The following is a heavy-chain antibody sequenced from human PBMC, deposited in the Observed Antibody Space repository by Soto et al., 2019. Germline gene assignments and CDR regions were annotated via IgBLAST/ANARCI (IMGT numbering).Heavy chain of an antibody. J-gene: IGHJ4*02. CDR1: GFTFSSYS. V-gene: IGHV3-21*01. CDR3: ARAFGVMKDFDY. CDR2: ISSSSSYI. Sequence: EVQLVESGGGLVKPGGSLRLSCAASGFTFSSYSMNWVRQAPGKGLEWVSSISSSSSYIYYADSVKGRFTISRDNAKNSLYLPMNSLRAEDTAVYYCARAFGVMKDFDYWGQGTLVTVSS. D-gene: IGHD3-3*01.